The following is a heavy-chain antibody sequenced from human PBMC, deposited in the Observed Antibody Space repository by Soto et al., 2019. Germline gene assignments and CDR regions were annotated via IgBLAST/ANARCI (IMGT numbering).Heavy chain of an antibody. J-gene: IGHJ4*02. CDR1: GFTFSSYS. V-gene: IGHV3-21*01. Sequence: TGGSLRLSCAASGFTFSSYSMNWVRQAPGKGLEWVSSISSSSSYIYYADSVKGRFTISRDNAKNSLYLQMNSLRAEDTAVYYCARDLGITCFDYWGQGTLVTVSS. CDR2: ISSSSSYI. D-gene: IGHD3-16*01. CDR3: ARDLGITCFDY.